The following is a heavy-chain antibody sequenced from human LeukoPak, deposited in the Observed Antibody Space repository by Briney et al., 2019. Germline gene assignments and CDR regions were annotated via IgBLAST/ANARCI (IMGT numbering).Heavy chain of an antibody. CDR2: IIPIFGTA. J-gene: IGHJ6*03. CDR3: ARGLFRWSRYYYYMDV. Sequence: SVKVSCEASGGTFSSYAISWVRQAPGQGLEWMGGIIPIFGTANYAQKFQGRVTITTDESTSTAYMELSSLRSEDTAVYYCARGLFRWSRYYYYMDVWGKGTTVTVSS. CDR1: GGTFSSYA. V-gene: IGHV1-69*05. D-gene: IGHD4-23*01.